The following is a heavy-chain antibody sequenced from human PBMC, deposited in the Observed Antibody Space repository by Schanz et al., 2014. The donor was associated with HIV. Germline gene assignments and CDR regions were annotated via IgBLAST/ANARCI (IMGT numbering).Heavy chain of an antibody. CDR1: GFTFSNYA. D-gene: IGHD3-10*01. J-gene: IGHJ4*02. CDR2: ISESGGRT. V-gene: IGHV3-23*01. Sequence: EVQLLESGGGLVQPGGSLRLSCAASGFTFSNYAMSWVRQAPGKGLEWVSSISESGGRTYYADSVNGRFTISRDNSKNTLYLQMNSLRPEDTAVYYCARGFQGFDYWGQGTLVTVSS. CDR3: ARGFQGFDY.